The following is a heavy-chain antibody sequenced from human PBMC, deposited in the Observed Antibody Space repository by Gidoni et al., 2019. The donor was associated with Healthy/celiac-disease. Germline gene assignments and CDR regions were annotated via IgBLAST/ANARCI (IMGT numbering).Heavy chain of an antibody. CDR3: ASLWGEYQLPSHDY. D-gene: IGHD2-2*01. CDR2: ISSSSSTI. Sequence: EVQLVESGGGLVKPGGSLRLSCAASGFTFSSYSMNWVRQAPGKGLEWVSYISSSSSTIYYADSVKGRFTISRDNAKNSLYLQMNSLRDEDTAVYYCASLWGEYQLPSHDYWGQGTLVTVSS. V-gene: IGHV3-48*02. J-gene: IGHJ4*02. CDR1: GFTFSSYS.